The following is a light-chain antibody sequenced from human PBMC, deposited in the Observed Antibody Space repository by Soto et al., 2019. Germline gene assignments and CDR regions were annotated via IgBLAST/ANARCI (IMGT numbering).Light chain of an antibody. CDR2: AAS. J-gene: IGKJ5*01. CDR3: QQSYG. CDR1: QSISSY. V-gene: IGKV1-39*01. Sequence: DIQMTQSPPSLSASVGDRVTITCRASQSISSYLNWYQQKPGKAPKLLIYAASSLQSGVPSRFSGSGSGTDFTLTISSLQPEDFATYYCQQSYGFGQGTRLEIK.